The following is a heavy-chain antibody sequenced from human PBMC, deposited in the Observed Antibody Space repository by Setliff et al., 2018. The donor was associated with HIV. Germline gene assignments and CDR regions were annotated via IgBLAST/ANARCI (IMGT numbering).Heavy chain of an antibody. V-gene: IGHV1-3*01. CDR3: ARDAWVEFLEWTFYGMDV. CDR2: INPGNGNT. J-gene: IGHJ6*02. D-gene: IGHD3-3*02. CDR1: GYTFTSYA. Sequence: GASVKVSCKASGYTFTSYAIHWVRQAPGQRLEWMGWINPGNGNTKYSQNFQGGVTLTTDTSSSTIYMELRSLRSDDTAVYYCARDAWVEFLEWTFYGMDVWGQGTTVTVSS.